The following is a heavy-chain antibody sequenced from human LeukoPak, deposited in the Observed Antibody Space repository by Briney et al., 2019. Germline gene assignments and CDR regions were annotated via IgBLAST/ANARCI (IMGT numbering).Heavy chain of an antibody. CDR1: GGTFSSYA. D-gene: IGHD4-23*01. CDR3: ARVPRMWAVVKSYYFDY. J-gene: IGHJ4*02. V-gene: IGHV1-18*01. Sequence: GASVKVSCKASGGTFSSYAISWVRQAPGQGLEWMGWISAYNGNTNYAQKLQGRVTMTTDTSTSTAYMELRSLRSDDTAVYYCARVPRMWAVVKSYYFDYWGQGTLVTVSS. CDR2: ISAYNGNT.